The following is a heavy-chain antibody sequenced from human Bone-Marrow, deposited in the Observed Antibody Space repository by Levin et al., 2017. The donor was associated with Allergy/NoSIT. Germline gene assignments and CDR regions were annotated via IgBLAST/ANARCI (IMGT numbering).Heavy chain of an antibody. CDR1: GYTFTNYD. CDR3: ARGSSSGRHGMDG. Sequence: GESLKISCKASGYTFTNYDISWVRQAPGQGLEWMGWISGYNGNTNYAQKVQGRVTVTTDTSTSTAYMELRSLRSDDTAVYYCARGSSSGRHGMDGWGQGTTVTVSS. D-gene: IGHD6-13*01. CDR2: ISGYNGNT. J-gene: IGHJ6*02. V-gene: IGHV1-18*01.